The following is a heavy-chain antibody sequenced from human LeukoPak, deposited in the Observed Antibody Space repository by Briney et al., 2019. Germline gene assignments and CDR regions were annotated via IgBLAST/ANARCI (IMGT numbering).Heavy chain of an antibody. V-gene: IGHV4-34*01. CDR2: INHSGST. J-gene: IGHJ4*02. Sequence: SETLSLTCAVYGGSFSGYYWSWIRQPPGKGLEWIGEINHSGSTNYNPSLKSRVTISVDTSKNQFSLKLSSVTAVDTAVYYCARRSRTFYYWSQGTLVTVSS. CDR3: ARRSRTFYY. CDR1: GGSFSGYY. D-gene: IGHD1-7*01.